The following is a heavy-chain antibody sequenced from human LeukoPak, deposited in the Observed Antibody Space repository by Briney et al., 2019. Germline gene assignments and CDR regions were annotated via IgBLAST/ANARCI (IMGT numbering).Heavy chain of an antibody. CDR2: IYYSGST. D-gene: IGHD6-13*01. CDR3: ARGRGSSWYYFDY. CDR1: GGSISSGGYY. J-gene: IGHJ4*02. V-gene: IGHV4-61*08. Sequence: SETLSLTCTVSGGSISSGGYYWSWIRQHPGKGLEWIGYIYYSGSTNYNPSLKGRVTMSVDTSKNQFSLNLSSVTAADTAVYYCARGRGSSWYYFDYWGQGTLVTVSS.